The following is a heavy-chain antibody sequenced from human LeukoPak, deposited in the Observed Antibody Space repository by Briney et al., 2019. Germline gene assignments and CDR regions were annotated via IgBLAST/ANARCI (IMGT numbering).Heavy chain of an antibody. CDR3: ARDRVDTAMVDPDAFDI. CDR1: GFTFSSYS. D-gene: IGHD5-18*01. Sequence: GGSLRFSCPASGFTFSSYSMTWVRQAPGKGLEWVSSISSSSSYIYYAASVKGRFTISRDNAKNSLYLQMNSLRAEDTAVYYCARDRVDTAMVDPDAFDIWGQGTMVTVSS. J-gene: IGHJ3*02. CDR2: ISSSSSYI. V-gene: IGHV3-21*01.